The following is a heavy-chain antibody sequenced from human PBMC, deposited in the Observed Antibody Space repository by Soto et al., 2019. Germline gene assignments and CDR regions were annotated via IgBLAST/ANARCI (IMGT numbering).Heavy chain of an antibody. Sequence: GASVKVSCKASGCTFSSYAISWVRQAPGQGLEWMGGIIPIFGTANYAQKFQGRVTITADESTSTAYMELSSLRSEDTAVYYCARDIAVAGYEYYYYGMDVWGQGTTVTVSS. CDR3: ARDIAVAGYEYYYYGMDV. J-gene: IGHJ6*02. V-gene: IGHV1-69*13. CDR1: GCTFSSYA. CDR2: IIPIFGTA. D-gene: IGHD6-19*01.